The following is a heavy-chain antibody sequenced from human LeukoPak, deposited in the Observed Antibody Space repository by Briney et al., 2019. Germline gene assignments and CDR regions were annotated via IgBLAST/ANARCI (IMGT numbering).Heavy chain of an antibody. CDR3: AREGYDSSGYYYYGTQYYFDY. CDR1: GYTFTSYG. J-gene: IGHJ4*02. Sequence: ASVKVSCKASGYTFTSYGISWVRQAPGQGLEWMGWISAYNGNTNYAQKLQGRVTMTTDTSTSTAYMELRSLRSDDTAVYYCAREGYDSSGYYYYGTQYYFDYWGQGTLVTVSS. CDR2: ISAYNGNT. V-gene: IGHV1-18*01. D-gene: IGHD3-22*01.